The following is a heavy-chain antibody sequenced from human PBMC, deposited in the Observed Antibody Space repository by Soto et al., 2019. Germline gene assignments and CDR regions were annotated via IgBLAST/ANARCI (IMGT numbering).Heavy chain of an antibody. V-gene: IGHV4-39*01. Sequence: QLQLQESGPGLVKPSETLSLTCTVSGGSISSSSYYWGWIRQPPGKGLEWIGSIYYSGSTYYNPSRKIRVAITLDTSKTHLSSNLSSVNAADTAVYSRARHRKARCYYRYWGHGTPVIVSA. CDR2: IYYSGST. CDR3: ARHRKARCYYRY. J-gene: IGHJ4*01. D-gene: IGHD3-22*01. CDR1: GGSISSSSYY.